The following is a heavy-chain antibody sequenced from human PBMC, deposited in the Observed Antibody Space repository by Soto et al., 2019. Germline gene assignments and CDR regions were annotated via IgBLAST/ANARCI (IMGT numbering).Heavy chain of an antibody. CDR2: INPSGGST. Sequence: ASVKVSCKASGYSFTSYYMHWVRQAPGQGLEWMGIINPSGGSTKYAQKFQGRVTMTTDTSTSTVYMELSNLRSEDTAVYYCTKGSQWLVSYWGQGTQVTVSS. D-gene: IGHD6-19*01. J-gene: IGHJ4*02. CDR3: TKGSQWLVSY. CDR1: GYSFTSYY. V-gene: IGHV1-46*03.